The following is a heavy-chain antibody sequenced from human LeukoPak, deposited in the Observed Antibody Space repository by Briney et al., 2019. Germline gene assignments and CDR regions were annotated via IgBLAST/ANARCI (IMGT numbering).Heavy chain of an antibody. J-gene: IGHJ3*02. CDR2: ISWNSGSI. D-gene: IGHD1-26*01. CDR3: AKDRGSYFPGAFDI. CDR1: GFTFDDYA. V-gene: IGHV3-9*03. Sequence: GGSLRLSCAASGFTFDDYAMHRVRQAPGKGLEWVSGISWNSGSIGYADSVKGRFTISRDNAKNSLYLQMNSLRAEDMALYYCAKDRGSYFPGAFDIWGQGTMVTVSS.